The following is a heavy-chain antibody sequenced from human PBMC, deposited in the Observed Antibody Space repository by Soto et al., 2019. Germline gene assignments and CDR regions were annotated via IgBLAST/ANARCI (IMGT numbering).Heavy chain of an antibody. D-gene: IGHD1-26*01. V-gene: IGHV1-8*01. CDR2: MQPSSGRT. CDR1: GYSLTSLD. Sequence: QVQLVQSGAEVREPGASVKVSCKASGYSLTSLDINWVRQTTGQGLEWMGWMQPSSGRTGYAQKFQGRVTMTRDTSINTAYMELRSLTSDDTALYYCALGVTAGVDYWGQGTLVTVSS. J-gene: IGHJ4*02. CDR3: ALGVTAGVDY.